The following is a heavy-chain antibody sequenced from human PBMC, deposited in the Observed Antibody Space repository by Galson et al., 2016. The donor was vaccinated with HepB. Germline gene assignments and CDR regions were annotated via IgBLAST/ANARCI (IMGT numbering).Heavy chain of an antibody. Sequence: SLRLSCAASGFTFSRYGMHWVRQAPGKGLEWVAVISKDGRDKQYADSVKGRFTVSRDNSKNTLFLQMNSLRVEDTAVYYCARLDCGRDCPRDDWGQGTLVTVSS. D-gene: IGHD2-21*02. CDR2: ISKDGRDK. V-gene: IGHV3-30*19. CDR3: ARLDCGRDCPRDD. J-gene: IGHJ4*02. CDR1: GFTFSRYG.